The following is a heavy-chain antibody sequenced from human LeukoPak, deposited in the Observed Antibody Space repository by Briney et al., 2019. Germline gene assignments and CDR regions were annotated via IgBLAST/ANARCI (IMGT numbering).Heavy chain of an antibody. D-gene: IGHD5-18*01. V-gene: IGHV3-30*02. CDR2: IRYDGSNK. J-gene: IGHJ6*02. CDR3: AKDGRGYGLFYYYYYGMDV. Sequence: GGSLRLSCAASGFTFSSYAMSWVRQAPGKGLEWVAFIRYDGSNKYYADSVKGRFTISRDNSKNTLYLQMNSLRAEDTAVYYCAKDGRGYGLFYYYYYGMDVWGQGTTVTVSS. CDR1: GFTFSSYA.